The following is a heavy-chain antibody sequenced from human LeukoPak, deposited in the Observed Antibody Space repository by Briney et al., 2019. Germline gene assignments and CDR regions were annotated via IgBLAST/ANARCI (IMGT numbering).Heavy chain of an antibody. CDR3: ARDRGTVTTIRYYYYMDV. Sequence: SETLSLSCTVSGGSISSSSYYWGWIRQPPGKGLEWIGSIYYSGTTYYNPSLKSRVNIFVDTSKNRFSLRLSSVTAADTAVYYCARDRGTVTTIRYYYYMDVWGKGTTVTVSS. CDR1: GGSISSSSYY. D-gene: IGHD4-11*01. CDR2: IYYSGTT. V-gene: IGHV4-39*07. J-gene: IGHJ6*03.